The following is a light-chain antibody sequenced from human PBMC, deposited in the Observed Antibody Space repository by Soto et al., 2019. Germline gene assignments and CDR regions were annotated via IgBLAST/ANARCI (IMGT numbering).Light chain of an antibody. Sequence: DIQMTQSPSSLSASVRDIVTITCRASHSTSSYLNWYPQKPVKAPTLLIYAASSLHSGVPSRFSGSGSETDFIPTISSLHAEDFATCYCQQDDRTHRAPTFGQGTKLESK. J-gene: IGKJ2*01. CDR3: QQDDRTHRAPT. V-gene: IGKV1-39*01. CDR2: AAS. CDR1: HSTSSY.